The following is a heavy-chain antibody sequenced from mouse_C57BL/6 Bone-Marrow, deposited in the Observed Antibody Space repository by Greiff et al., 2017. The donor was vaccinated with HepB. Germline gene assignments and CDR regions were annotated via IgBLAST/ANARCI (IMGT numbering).Heavy chain of an antibody. Sequence: QVQLQQPGAELVKPGASVKLSCKASGYTFTSYWMQWVKQRPGQGLEWIGEIDPSDSYTNHNQKFKGKATLTVDTSSSTAYMQLSSLTSEDSAVYYCAIGGGNYYGSSYDWYFDVWGTGTTVTVSS. V-gene: IGHV1-50*01. D-gene: IGHD1-1*01. J-gene: IGHJ1*03. CDR2: IDPSDSYT. CDR3: AIGGGNYYGSSYDWYFDV. CDR1: GYTFTSYW.